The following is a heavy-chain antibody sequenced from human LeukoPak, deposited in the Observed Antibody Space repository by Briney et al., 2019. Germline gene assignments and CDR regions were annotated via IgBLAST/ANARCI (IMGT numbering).Heavy chain of an antibody. V-gene: IGHV1-2*02. CDR2: INPNSGGT. CDR1: GYTFTGYY. J-gene: IGHJ5*02. Sequence: ASVKVSCKASGYTFTGYYMHWVRQAPGQGLEWMGWINPNSGGTNYAQKLQGRVTMTTDTSTSTAYMELRSLRSDDTAVYYCARGGGYCSSTSCYLSFGVFYWFDPWGQGTLVTVSS. D-gene: IGHD2-2*01. CDR3: ARGGGYCSSTSCYLSFGVFYWFDP.